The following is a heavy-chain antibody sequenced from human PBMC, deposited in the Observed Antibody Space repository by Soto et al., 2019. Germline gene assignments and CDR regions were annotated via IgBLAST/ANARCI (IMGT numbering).Heavy chain of an antibody. D-gene: IGHD2-8*01. CDR2: ISGSGGST. CDR3: ARGRGCTNGVCYCDY. V-gene: IGHV3-23*01. CDR1: GFTFSSYA. J-gene: IGHJ4*02. Sequence: PGGSLRLSCTASGFTFSSYAMSWVRQAPGKGLEWVSAISGSGGSTYYADSVKGRFTISRDKAKNSLYLQMNSLRDEDTAVYYCARGRGCTNGVCYCDYWGQGTLVTVSS.